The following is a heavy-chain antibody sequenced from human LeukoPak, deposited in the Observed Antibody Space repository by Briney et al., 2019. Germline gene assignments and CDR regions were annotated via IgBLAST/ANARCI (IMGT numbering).Heavy chain of an antibody. Sequence: ASVKVSCKASGGTYSSYAISWVRQAPGLGLEWMGGIIPIFGTANYAQKFQGRVTITTDESTSTAYMELSSLRSEDTAVYYCARGVVAVQGPRAFDIWGQGTMVTVSS. J-gene: IGHJ3*02. CDR3: ARGVVAVQGPRAFDI. CDR2: IIPIFGTA. CDR1: GGTYSSYA. V-gene: IGHV1-69*05. D-gene: IGHD6-19*01.